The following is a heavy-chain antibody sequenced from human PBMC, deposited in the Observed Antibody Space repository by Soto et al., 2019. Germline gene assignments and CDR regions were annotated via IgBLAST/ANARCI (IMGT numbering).Heavy chain of an antibody. CDR2: VYYTGST. Sequence: SETRSLTCIVAGGSISGCYWSWIRQSPGKGLEWLGYVYYTGSTNYSPYVTSRVSISVETSKKELSQRLRCVTAADTAVYFCESSVAVRGAHIEYWGQGTQVTVSS. J-gene: IGHJ4*02. CDR1: GGSISGCY. D-gene: IGHD2-15*01. V-gene: IGHV4-59*01. CDR3: ESSVAVRGAHIEY.